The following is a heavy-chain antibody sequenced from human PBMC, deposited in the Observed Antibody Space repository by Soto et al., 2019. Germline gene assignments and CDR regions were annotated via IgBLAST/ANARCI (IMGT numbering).Heavy chain of an antibody. CDR2: ISYDGSNK. CDR1: GFTFSSYG. J-gene: IGHJ4*02. Sequence: GGSLRLSCAASGFTFSSYGMHWVRQAPGKGLEWVAVISYDGSNKYYADSVKGRFTISRDNSKNTLYLQMNSLRAEDTAVYYCAKDKRQLVLMSYFDYWGQGTLVTVSS. V-gene: IGHV3-30*18. CDR3: AKDKRQLVLMSYFDY. D-gene: IGHD6-6*01.